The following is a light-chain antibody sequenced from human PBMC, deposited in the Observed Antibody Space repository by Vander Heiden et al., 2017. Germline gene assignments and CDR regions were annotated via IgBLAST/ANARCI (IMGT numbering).Light chain of an antibody. J-gene: IGKJ3*01. CDR3: QQYDNLPFT. CDR1: QDISNY. V-gene: IGKV1-33*01. CDR2: DAS. Sequence: TPMTQSPSSLSASVGDRVTITCQASQDISNYLKWYQQKPGKAPKLLTYDASNLETGVPSRFSGSGSGTDFTFTISSLQPEDIATYYCQQYDNLPFTFGPGTKVDIK.